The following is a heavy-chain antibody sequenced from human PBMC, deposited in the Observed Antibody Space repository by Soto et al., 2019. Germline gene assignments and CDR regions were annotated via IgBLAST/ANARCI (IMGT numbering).Heavy chain of an antibody. V-gene: IGHV4-61*01. J-gene: IGHJ5*02. D-gene: IGHD1-26*01. CDR2: IYYSGSA. Sequence: PSETLSLTCTVSGGSVSSGSYYWSWIRQPPGKGLEWIGYIYYSGSANYNPSLKSRVTISVDTSKNQFSLKLSSVTAADTAVYYCARYNSGSYYKRPKYNWFDPWGQGTLVTVSS. CDR3: ARYNSGSYYKRPKYNWFDP. CDR1: GGSVSSGSYY.